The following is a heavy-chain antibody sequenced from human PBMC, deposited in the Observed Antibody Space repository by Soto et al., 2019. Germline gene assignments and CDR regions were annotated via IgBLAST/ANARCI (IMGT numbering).Heavy chain of an antibody. D-gene: IGHD6-13*01. CDR2: IGGSGGST. V-gene: IGHV3-23*01. CDR3: TKRATNSSWYGCFDA. CDR1: GFTFSSNA. J-gene: IGHJ5*02. Sequence: EVQLLESGGGLVQPGGSLRLSCAASGFTFSSNAMSWVRQAPGKGLEWVSSIGGSGGSTYYADSVKGRFTISRDNSNNMLYLQMNSLRAVDTAVYYCTKRATNSSWYGCFDAWGQGTLVTVSS.